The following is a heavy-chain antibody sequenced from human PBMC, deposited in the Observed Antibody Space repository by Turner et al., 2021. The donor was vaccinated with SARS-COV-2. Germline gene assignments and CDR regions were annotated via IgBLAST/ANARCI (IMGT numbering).Heavy chain of an antibody. J-gene: IGHJ6*02. V-gene: IGHV3-23*01. Sequence: EVQLLESGGGLVQPGGSLRLSCAASVFTFRSHGMNWVRQAPGRGLEWVSGIVANTDKTYYGDSVRGRFTISRDNSKDTLYLQMNSLRVEDTAIYYCAKDRSWIGFDVWGQGTTVTVSS. D-gene: IGHD3-10*01. CDR3: AKDRSWIGFDV. CDR2: IVANTDKT. CDR1: VFTFRSHG.